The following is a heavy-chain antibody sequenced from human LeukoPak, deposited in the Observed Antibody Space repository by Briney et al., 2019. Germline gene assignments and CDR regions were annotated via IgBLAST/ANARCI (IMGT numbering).Heavy chain of an antibody. Sequence: SETLSFTCSVYGGSISSSSYYWGWIRQPPGKGLGRIGSNYYSGSTYYNPSLKTRTTISVNTSKNQFSLKLSSETAADTAVYYCARQVGDTYYYGSGSYKVDYWGQGTLVTVSS. V-gene: IGHV4-39*01. CDR1: GGSISSSSYY. CDR2: NYYSGST. J-gene: IGHJ4*02. D-gene: IGHD3-10*01. CDR3: ARQVGDTYYYGSGSYKVDY.